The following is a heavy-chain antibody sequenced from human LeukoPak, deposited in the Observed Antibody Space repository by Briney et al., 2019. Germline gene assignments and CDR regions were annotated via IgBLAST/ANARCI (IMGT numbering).Heavy chain of an antibody. Sequence: PGGSLRFSGAASGFTFSTYAMTWVRQAPGKGLKWVSTISESGDKTYYADSVKGRFTSSRDSSKNTLYLQMHSPRAEDTAVYYCARRPSYSPTYFYSCGMDVWGQGTAVTVSS. V-gene: IGHV3-23*01. J-gene: IGHJ6*02. CDR3: ARRPSYSPTYFYSCGMDV. CDR1: GFTFSTYA. CDR2: ISESGDKT. D-gene: IGHD2-15*01.